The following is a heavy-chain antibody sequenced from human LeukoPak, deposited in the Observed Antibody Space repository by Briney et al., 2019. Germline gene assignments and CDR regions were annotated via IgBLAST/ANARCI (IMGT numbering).Heavy chain of an antibody. V-gene: IGHV3-11*01. Sequence: GGSLRLSCAASGFTFSDYYMSWIRQAPGKGLEWVSYISSSGSTICYADSVKGRFTISRDNAKNSLYLQMNSLRAEDTAVYYCARDHFYYDSSGYTHWFDPWGQGTLVTVSS. CDR3: ARDHFYYDSSGYTHWFDP. CDR1: GFTFSDYY. D-gene: IGHD3-22*01. CDR2: ISSSGSTI. J-gene: IGHJ5*02.